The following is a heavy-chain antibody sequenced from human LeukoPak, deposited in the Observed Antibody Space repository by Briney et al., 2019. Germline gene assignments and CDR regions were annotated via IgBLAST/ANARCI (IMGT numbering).Heavy chain of an antibody. D-gene: IGHD3-10*01. Sequence: SETPSLTCTVSGGSINSYYWSWIRQTAGKGLESIGRFYTTGSTNYNPSLKSRVTISVDTARNQFSLKLSSVTAADTAVYYCARDVYASETYYVGHSGQGILVTVSS. CDR1: GGSINSYY. CDR2: FYTTGST. V-gene: IGHV4-4*07. J-gene: IGHJ4*02. CDR3: ARDVYASETYYVGH.